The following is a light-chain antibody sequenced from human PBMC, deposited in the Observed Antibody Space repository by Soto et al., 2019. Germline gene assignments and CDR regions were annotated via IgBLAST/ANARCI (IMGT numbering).Light chain of an antibody. CDR3: QQRSNWMWT. CDR1: QSVSSY. CDR2: DAS. Sequence: IVLTQSPATLSLSPGERATLSCRASQSVSSYLAWYQQKPGQAPRLLIYDASNRATGIPARFSGSGSGTDFTLTISILEPEDFAVYYCQQRSNWMWTFGQGTKIEIK. J-gene: IGKJ1*01. V-gene: IGKV3-11*01.